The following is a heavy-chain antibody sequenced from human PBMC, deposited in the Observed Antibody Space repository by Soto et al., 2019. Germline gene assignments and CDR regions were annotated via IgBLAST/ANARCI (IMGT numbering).Heavy chain of an antibody. Sequence: WASVKVSCKASGGNFSSYTISWVRQAPGQGLEWMGRIIPILGIANYAQKFQGRVTITADKSTSTAYMELRSLRSDDTAVYYCARDAAVGLFDYWGQGTLVTVSS. J-gene: IGHJ4*02. CDR2: IIPILGIA. D-gene: IGHD1-26*01. CDR1: GGNFSSYT. CDR3: ARDAAVGLFDY. V-gene: IGHV1-69*04.